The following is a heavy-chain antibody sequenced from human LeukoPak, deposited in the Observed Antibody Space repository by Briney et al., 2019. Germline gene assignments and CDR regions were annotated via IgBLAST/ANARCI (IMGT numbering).Heavy chain of an antibody. J-gene: IGHJ6*02. D-gene: IGHD6-13*01. CDR2: MNPNSGNT. V-gene: IGHV1-8*02. CDR3: ARGIGYSGSWYEYYYGMDV. CDR1: GYTFTSYG. Sequence: GASVKVSCKASGYTFTSYGISWVRQAPGQGLEWMGWMNPNSGNTGYAQKFQGRVTMSRNTSISTAYMELSSLRSEDTAVYYCARGIGYSGSWYEYYYGMDVWGQGTTVTVSS.